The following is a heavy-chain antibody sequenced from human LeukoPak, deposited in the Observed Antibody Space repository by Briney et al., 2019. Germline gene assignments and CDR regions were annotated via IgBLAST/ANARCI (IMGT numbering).Heavy chain of an antibody. D-gene: IGHD3-10*01. Sequence: SETLSLTCAVYGGSFSGYYWSWIRQPPGKGLEWIGRIYYSGSTYYNPSLTSRVTISVDTSKNQISLKLSSVTAADTAVYYCAREPLYGSGSYYLLWFDPWGQGTLVTVSS. V-gene: IGHV4-34*01. CDR2: IYYSGST. J-gene: IGHJ5*02. CDR1: GGSFSGYY. CDR3: AREPLYGSGSYYLLWFDP.